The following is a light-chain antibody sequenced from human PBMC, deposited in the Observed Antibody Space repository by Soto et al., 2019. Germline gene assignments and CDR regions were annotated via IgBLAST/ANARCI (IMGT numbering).Light chain of an antibody. V-gene: IGLV1-44*01. J-gene: IGLJ2*01. CDR1: NSNIGRNT. Sequence: QAVVTQPPSASGTPGQRVTISCSGSNSNIGRNTVSWYQQVPGTAPKSLIYSDDQRPSGVPDRISGSRSGTSASLAISGLQSGDEAEYYCAAWDDTLRARVFGGGTRSPS. CDR2: SDD. CDR3: AAWDDTLRARV.